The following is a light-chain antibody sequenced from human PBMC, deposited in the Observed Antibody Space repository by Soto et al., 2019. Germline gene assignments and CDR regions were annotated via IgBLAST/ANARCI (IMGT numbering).Light chain of an antibody. Sequence: QSALTQPASVSGSPGQLITISCTGTRSDVGGYNYVSWYQQHPGKAPKLMIYGVSNRPSGVSNRSSGSKSGNTASLTISGLQAEDADDYSCDSYTSPSSWLFGGGTKLTVL. J-gene: IGLJ3*02. V-gene: IGLV2-14*01. CDR2: GVS. CDR3: DSYTSPSSWL. CDR1: RSDVGGYNY.